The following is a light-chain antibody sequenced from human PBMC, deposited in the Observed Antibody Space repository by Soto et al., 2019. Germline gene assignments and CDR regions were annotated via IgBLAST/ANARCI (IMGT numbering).Light chain of an antibody. Sequence: EILMGQSPATLAVSAGDRATLSCMVSQSVSNNLAWYQQKPGQAPRLLIYGESARATGIPARFSGSGSGTEFTLTISSLQSEDFAVYYCQQYNNWPPATFGQGTKVDI. J-gene: IGKJ1*01. V-gene: IGKV3-15*01. CDR3: QQYNNWPPAT. CDR2: GES. CDR1: QSVSNN.